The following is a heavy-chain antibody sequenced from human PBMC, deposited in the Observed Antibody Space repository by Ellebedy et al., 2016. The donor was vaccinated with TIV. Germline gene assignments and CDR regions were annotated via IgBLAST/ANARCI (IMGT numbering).Heavy chain of an antibody. J-gene: IGHJ3*01. CDR1: GFAFGDYY. Sequence: PGGSLRLSCKPSGFAFGDYYMSWVRQAPGKGLEWVSSITESGGNTYYADSVKGRFTISRDNSKDTLFLQMNSLRAEDTAIYFCARDPVGVGPAFDVWGQGTMVTVSS. D-gene: IGHD4-23*01. V-gene: IGHV3-23*01. CDR3: ARDPVGVGPAFDV. CDR2: ITESGGNT.